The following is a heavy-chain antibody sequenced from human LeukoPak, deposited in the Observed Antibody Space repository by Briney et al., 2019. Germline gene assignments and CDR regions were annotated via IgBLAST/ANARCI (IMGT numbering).Heavy chain of an antibody. V-gene: IGHV3-30*04. CDR3: AKNGRYYDSSGYG. CDR2: ISYDGSNK. Sequence: PGGSLRLSCAASGFTFSSYAMHWVRQAPGKGLEWVAVISYDGSNKYYADSVKGRFTISRDNSKNTLYLQMNSLRAEDTAVYYCAKNGRYYDSSGYGWGQGTLVTVSS. J-gene: IGHJ4*02. D-gene: IGHD3-22*01. CDR1: GFTFSSYA.